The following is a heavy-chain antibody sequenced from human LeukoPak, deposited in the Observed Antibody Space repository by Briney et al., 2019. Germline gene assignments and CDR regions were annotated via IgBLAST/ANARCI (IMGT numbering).Heavy chain of an antibody. CDR3: TSGLYGINSVVRDF. Sequence: GGSLRLSCAASGFIFSDYYLTWVRQAPGTGLEWVSFISMSGSNKSYADSVKGRFTISRDNAKNSLYLQMNSLKTEDTAVYYCTSGLYGINSVVRDFWGQGTLVTVSS. CDR2: ISMSGSNK. D-gene: IGHD4-23*01. V-gene: IGHV3-11*01. CDR1: GFIFSDYY. J-gene: IGHJ4*02.